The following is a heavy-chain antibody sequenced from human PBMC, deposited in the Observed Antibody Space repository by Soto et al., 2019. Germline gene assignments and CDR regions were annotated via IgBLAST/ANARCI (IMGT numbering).Heavy chain of an antibody. D-gene: IGHD5-18*01. CDR2: ISAYNGNT. CDR3: ARVPKQLWLPYYFDY. J-gene: IGHJ4*02. Sequence: VKVSCKASGYTFTSYGISWVRQAPGQGLEWMGWISAYNGNTNYAQKLQGRVTMTTDTSTSTAYMELRSLRSDDTAVYYCARVPKQLWLPYYFDYWGQGTLVTVSS. V-gene: IGHV1-18*04. CDR1: GYTFTSYG.